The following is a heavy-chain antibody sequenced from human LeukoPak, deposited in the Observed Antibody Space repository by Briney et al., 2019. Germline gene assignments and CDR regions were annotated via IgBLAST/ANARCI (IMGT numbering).Heavy chain of an antibody. Sequence: GGSLRLSCAVSGFTVANDYMNWVRQAPGKGLEWVSIIYSGGSTYYADSVKGRFTISRDSSNNTLFLQMSNQRADDSGLYYCATDVRSSPLGFWGHGTLVTVSS. CDR1: GFTVANDY. CDR2: IYSGGST. J-gene: IGHJ4*01. D-gene: IGHD6-13*01. V-gene: IGHV3-66*01. CDR3: ATDVRSSPLGF.